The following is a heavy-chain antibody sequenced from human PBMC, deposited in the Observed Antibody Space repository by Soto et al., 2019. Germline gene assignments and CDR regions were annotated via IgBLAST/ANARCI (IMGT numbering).Heavy chain of an antibody. J-gene: IGHJ4*02. CDR2: ITPLFGTP. Sequence: SVKVSCKASGGTFNKYVIEWVRQAPGQGLEWMGGITPLFGTPNYAQRFQGRVTISADEVTSTAYMELRSLRSDDTGVYYCARQFDYDTSGYYYAYWGQGTLVTVYS. CDR1: GGTFNKYV. CDR3: ARQFDYDTSGYYYAY. D-gene: IGHD3-22*01. V-gene: IGHV1-69*13.